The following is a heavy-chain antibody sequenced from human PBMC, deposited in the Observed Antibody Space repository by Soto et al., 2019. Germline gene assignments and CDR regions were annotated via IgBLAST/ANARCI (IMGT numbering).Heavy chain of an antibody. D-gene: IGHD6-19*01. CDR3: ARDHSGWYWDYYYGMDV. J-gene: IGHJ6*02. CDR1: GFTFSSYA. V-gene: IGHV3-30-3*01. Sequence: AGGSLRLSCAASGFTFSSYAMHWVRQAPGKGLEWVAVISYDGSNKYYADSVKGRFTISRDNSKNTLYLQMNSLRAEDTAVYYCARDHSGWYWDYYYGMDVWGQGTTVTVSS. CDR2: ISYDGSNK.